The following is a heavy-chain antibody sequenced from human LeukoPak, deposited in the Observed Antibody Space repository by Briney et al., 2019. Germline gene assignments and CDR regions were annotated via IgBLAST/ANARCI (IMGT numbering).Heavy chain of an antibody. Sequence: GGSLRLSCAASGFTFSSYGMHWVRQAPGKGLEWVAVIWYDGSNKYYADSVKGRFTISRDNSKNTLYLQMNSLRAEDTAVYYCAKDLSSSWYPNLSYYYYGMDVWGQGTTVTVSS. J-gene: IGHJ6*02. D-gene: IGHD6-13*01. CDR2: IWYDGSNK. CDR1: GFTFSSYG. CDR3: AKDLSSSWYPNLSYYYYGMDV. V-gene: IGHV3-30*02.